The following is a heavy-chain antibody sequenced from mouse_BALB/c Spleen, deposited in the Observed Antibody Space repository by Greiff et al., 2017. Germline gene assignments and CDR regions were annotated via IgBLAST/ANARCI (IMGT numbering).Heavy chain of an antibody. D-gene: IGHD2-10*01. J-gene: IGHJ4*01. V-gene: IGHV5-15*02. CDR2: ISNLAYSI. CDR3: ARDGAYYGNYYAMDY. CDR1: GFTFSDYG. Sequence: EVHLVESGGGLVQPGGSRKLSCAASGFTFSDYGMAWVRQAPGKGPEWVAFISNLAYSIYYADTVTGRFTISRENAKNTLYLEMSSLRSEDTAMYYCARDGAYYGNYYAMDYWGQGTSVTVSS.